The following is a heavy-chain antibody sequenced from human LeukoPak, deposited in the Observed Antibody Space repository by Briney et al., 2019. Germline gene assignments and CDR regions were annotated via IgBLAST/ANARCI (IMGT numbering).Heavy chain of an antibody. CDR2: ISYSGST. CDR3: ARGPYIVVVTVTDNWFDP. Sequence: PSETLSLTCTVSGASISSYYWSWIRQPPGKGLEWIGYISYSGSTNYNPSLNSRVTISLDTSKNQFPLKLSSVTAADTAVYYCARGPYIVVVTVTDNWFDPWGQGTLVTVSS. CDR1: GASISSYY. V-gene: IGHV4-59*01. D-gene: IGHD2-21*02. J-gene: IGHJ5*02.